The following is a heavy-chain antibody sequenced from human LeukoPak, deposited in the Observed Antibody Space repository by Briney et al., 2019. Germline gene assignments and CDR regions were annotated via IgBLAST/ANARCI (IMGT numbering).Heavy chain of an antibody. CDR3: VRDPCALGYCSGGSCYCAFDI. Sequence: GSSVKVSCKASGGTFISYAISWVRQAPGQGLEWMGGIIPIFGTANYAQKFQGRVTITADKSTSTAYMELSSLRSEDTAVYYCVRDPCALGYCSGGSCYCAFDIWGQGTMVTVSS. J-gene: IGHJ3*02. CDR2: IIPIFGTA. V-gene: IGHV1-69*06. D-gene: IGHD2-15*01. CDR1: GGTFISYA.